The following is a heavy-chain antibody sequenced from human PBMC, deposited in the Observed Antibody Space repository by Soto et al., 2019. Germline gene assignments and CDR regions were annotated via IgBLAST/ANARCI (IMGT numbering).Heavy chain of an antibody. Sequence: SQTLSLTCTVSGGSISSSSYYWGWIRQPPGKGLEWIGSIYYSGSTYYNPSLKSRVTISVDTSKNQFSLKLSSVTAADTAVYYCARELVANPFDYWGQGTLVTVSS. CDR2: IYYSGST. CDR3: ARELVANPFDY. CDR1: GGSISSSSYY. D-gene: IGHD5-12*01. V-gene: IGHV4-39*07. J-gene: IGHJ4*02.